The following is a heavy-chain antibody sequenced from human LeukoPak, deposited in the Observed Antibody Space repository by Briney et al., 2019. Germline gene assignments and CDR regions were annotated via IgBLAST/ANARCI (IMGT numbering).Heavy chain of an antibody. Sequence: PGESLKISCKGSGYSFTSYWIGWVRQMPGKGLEWMGIIYPGDSDTRYSPSFQGQVTISADKSISTAYLQWSSLKASDTAMYYCARRPTGYSSSPTGYFDYWGQGTLVTVSS. J-gene: IGHJ4*02. V-gene: IGHV5-51*01. CDR1: GYSFTSYW. CDR3: ARRPTGYSSSPTGYFDY. CDR2: IYPGDSDT. D-gene: IGHD6-6*01.